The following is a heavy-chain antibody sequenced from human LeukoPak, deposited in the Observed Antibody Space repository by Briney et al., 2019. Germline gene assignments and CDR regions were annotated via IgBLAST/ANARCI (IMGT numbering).Heavy chain of an antibody. CDR1: GYSFTSFH. CDR2: MNPNTGNT. Sequence: ASVKVSCKAAGYSFTSFHINWVRQAPGQGPEWMGCMNPNTGNTGFAQKFQGRLTITQNSPTSTVYMELNSLTSEDTAVYYCARRGLVAGIYDLVYGFDIWGQGTMVTVSS. CDR3: ARRGLVAGIYDLVYGFDI. J-gene: IGHJ3*02. V-gene: IGHV1-8*03. D-gene: IGHD3/OR15-3a*01.